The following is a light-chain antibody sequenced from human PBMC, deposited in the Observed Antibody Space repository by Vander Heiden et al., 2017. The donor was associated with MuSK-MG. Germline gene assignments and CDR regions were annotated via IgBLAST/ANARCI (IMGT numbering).Light chain of an antibody. Sequence: IPARFSGSGSGTDFTLTISSREPEDFALYYCQQHCYWRKHTFGQGTKVEIK. J-gene: IGKJ2*01. V-gene: IGKV3-11*01. CDR3: QQHCYWRKHT.